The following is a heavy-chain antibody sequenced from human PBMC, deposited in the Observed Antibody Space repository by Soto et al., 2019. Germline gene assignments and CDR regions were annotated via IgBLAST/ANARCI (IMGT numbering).Heavy chain of an antibody. CDR3: AKDRVSQYYYGSGSSAWFDP. D-gene: IGHD3-10*01. CDR2: ISYDGSNK. V-gene: IGHV3-30*18. CDR1: GFTFSSSG. Sequence: GGSLRLSCGASGFTFSSSGMHWVRQAPGKGLEWVAVISYDGSNKYYADSVKGRFTISRENSKNTLYLQMNSLRAEDTAVYYCAKDRVSQYYYGSGSSAWFDPWGQGTLVTVSS. J-gene: IGHJ5*02.